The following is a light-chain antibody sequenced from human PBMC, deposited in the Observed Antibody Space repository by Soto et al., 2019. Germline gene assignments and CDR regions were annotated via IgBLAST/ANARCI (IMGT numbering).Light chain of an antibody. V-gene: IGKV3-20*01. Sequence: EIVLTQSPGILSLSPGERATLSCRASQSVSSSYLAWYQQKPGQAPRLLIYGASSRATGIPDRFSGSGSGTDFTLTISRLEPEDFAVYYCQQYGSPWTFGQGTKVDIK. CDR2: GAS. CDR3: QQYGSPWT. CDR1: QSVSSSY. J-gene: IGKJ1*01.